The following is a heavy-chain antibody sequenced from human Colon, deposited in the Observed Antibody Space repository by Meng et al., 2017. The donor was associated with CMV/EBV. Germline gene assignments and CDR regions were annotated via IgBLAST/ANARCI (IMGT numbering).Heavy chain of an antibody. CDR3: VRDGGLPRYYYFALDV. D-gene: IGHD3-16*02. CDR2: IRNDEGDK. V-gene: IGHV3-30*02. Sequence: GESLKISCDASGFSMRSFGMHWVRQAPGEGLEWLSFIRNDEGDKWYAESVKGRFIISRDNSKNTVTLHLNSLRVEDTATYYCVRDGGLPRYYYFALDVWGQGTRVTVSS. CDR1: GFSMRSFG. J-gene: IGHJ6*02.